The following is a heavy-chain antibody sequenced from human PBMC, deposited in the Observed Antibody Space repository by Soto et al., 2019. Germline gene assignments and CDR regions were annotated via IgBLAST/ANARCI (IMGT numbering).Heavy chain of an antibody. D-gene: IGHD4-17*01. J-gene: IGHJ3*02. CDR2: IWYDGSNK. CDR3: AVRVGDYERYAFDI. Sequence: GGSLRLSCAASGFTFSSYGMHWVRQAPGKGLEWVAVIWYDGSNKYYADSVKGRLTISRDNSKNTLYLQMNSLRAEDTAVYYCAVRVGDYERYAFDIWGQGTMVTVSS. CDR1: GFTFSSYG. V-gene: IGHV3-33*01.